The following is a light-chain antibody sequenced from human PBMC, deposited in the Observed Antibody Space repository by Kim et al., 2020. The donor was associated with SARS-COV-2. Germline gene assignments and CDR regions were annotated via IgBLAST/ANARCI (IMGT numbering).Light chain of an antibody. CDR2: GAS. Sequence: SVYAGEKATLSCRASQSVTINLAWYQQKPGQAPRLLIYGASTRATDIPARFSGSGSGTEFTLTISSLQSEDFAVYYCQQYNNWVSFGGGTKLEI. J-gene: IGKJ4*01. V-gene: IGKV3-15*01. CDR1: QSVTIN. CDR3: QQYNNWVS.